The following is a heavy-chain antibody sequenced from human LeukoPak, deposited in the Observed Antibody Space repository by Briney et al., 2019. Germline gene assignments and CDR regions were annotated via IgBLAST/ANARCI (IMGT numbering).Heavy chain of an antibody. CDR1: GFTFSTYN. V-gene: IGHV3-48*01. D-gene: IGHD1-26*01. Sequence: GGSLRLSCVTSGFTFSTYNMNWVRQAPGKGLEWLSYISSSSNAIYYADSVKGRFTISRDNSKSTAYLQMNSLRVEDTAVYYCARFMGASGFDFWGQGTLVTVSS. CDR2: ISSSSNAI. CDR3: ARFMGASGFDF. J-gene: IGHJ4*02.